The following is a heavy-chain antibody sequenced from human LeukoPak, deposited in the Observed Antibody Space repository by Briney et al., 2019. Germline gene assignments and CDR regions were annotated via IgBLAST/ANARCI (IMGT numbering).Heavy chain of an antibody. CDR2: IYPGDSTA. J-gene: IGHJ4*02. Sequence: GESLKISCKGSGYSFATFWIAWVRQMPGKGLEWMGIIYPGDSTARYSPSFQGQVTISAVKSISTAYLQWNSLKASDTAMYYCARNVLSPVLSLDYWGQGTLVIVSS. CDR1: GYSFATFW. CDR3: ARNVLSPVLSLDY. D-gene: IGHD3-16*02. V-gene: IGHV5-51*01.